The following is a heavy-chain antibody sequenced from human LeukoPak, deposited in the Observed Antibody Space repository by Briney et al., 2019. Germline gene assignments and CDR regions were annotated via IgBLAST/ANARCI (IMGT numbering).Heavy chain of an antibody. V-gene: IGHV3-23*01. Sequence: QSGGSLRLSCAASGFAFSSQAMGWVRQPPGKGLEWVSVISDSGDSTYYADSVKGRFTISRDNSKNTLYLQMNSLRAEDTARYYCAKDARRSSGWYFFDHWGQGTLVTVSS. CDR2: ISDSGDST. D-gene: IGHD6-13*01. CDR1: GFAFSSQA. CDR3: AKDARRSSGWYFFDH. J-gene: IGHJ4*02.